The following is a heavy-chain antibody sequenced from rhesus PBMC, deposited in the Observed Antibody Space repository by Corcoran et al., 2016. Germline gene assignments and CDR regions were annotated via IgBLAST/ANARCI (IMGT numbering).Heavy chain of an antibody. J-gene: IGHJ4*01. D-gene: IGHD5-42*01. Sequence: QVQLQESGPGLVKPSETLPLTCAVSGASISSNYWSWIRQAPGQGLEWSGRIYGSGGSTDYNPSLNSRFTISIDPSKNQFSRKLSSVTAADTAVYYCARSAPPRGYSGYRYFDYWGQGVLVTVSS. CDR2: IYGSGGST. V-gene: IGHV4S2*01. CDR3: ARSAPPRGYSGYRYFDY. CDR1: GASISSNY.